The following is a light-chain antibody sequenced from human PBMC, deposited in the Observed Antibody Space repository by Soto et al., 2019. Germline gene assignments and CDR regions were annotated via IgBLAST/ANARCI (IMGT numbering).Light chain of an antibody. CDR1: EDIGSW. Sequence: DIQMTQSPSSVSASIGDRLTITCRASEDIGSWLAWFQQKPGKAPQLLIYAASTLQTGVPSRFSGSGSGTAFTLTINSLQAEDFATYYCQQAYSFPVTFGQGTRLEIK. J-gene: IGKJ5*01. CDR3: QQAYSFPVT. CDR2: AAS. V-gene: IGKV1-12*01.